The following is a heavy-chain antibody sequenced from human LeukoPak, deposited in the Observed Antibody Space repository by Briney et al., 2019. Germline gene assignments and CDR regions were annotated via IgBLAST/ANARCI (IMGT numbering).Heavy chain of an antibody. V-gene: IGHV4-4*07. CDR3: ARAHGGAAGRYYYYYYMDV. J-gene: IGHJ6*03. D-gene: IGHD6-13*01. CDR1: GGSISSYY. CDR2: IYTSGST. Sequence: SETLSLTCTVSGGSISSYYWSWIRQPAGKGLEWIGRIYTSGSTNYNPSLKSRVTMSVDTSKNQFSLKLSSVTAADTAVYYCARAHGGAAGRYYYYYYMDVWGKGTTVTISS.